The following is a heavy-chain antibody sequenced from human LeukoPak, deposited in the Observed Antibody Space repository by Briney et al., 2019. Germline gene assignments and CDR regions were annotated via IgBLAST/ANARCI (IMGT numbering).Heavy chain of an antibody. Sequence: TSQTLSLTCTVSGGSISSGDYYWSWIRQPPGKGLEWIGYIYYSGSTYYNPSLKSRVTISVDTSKNQFSLKLSSVTAADTAVYYCARERIVTVVVPAAIVSDYWGQGTLVTVSS. CDR2: IYYSGST. J-gene: IGHJ4*02. D-gene: IGHD2-2*01. V-gene: IGHV4-30-4*08. CDR3: ARERIVTVVVPAAIVSDY. CDR1: GGSISSGDYY.